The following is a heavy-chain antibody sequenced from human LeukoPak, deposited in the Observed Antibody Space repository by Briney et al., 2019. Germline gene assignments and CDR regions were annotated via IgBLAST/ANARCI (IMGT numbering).Heavy chain of an antibody. Sequence: GGSLRLSCAASGFTVSSYYMSWVRQAPGKGLEWVSVIYSGGTTYYADSVKGRFTISRDNSKNTLYLQMNSLRTEDTAVYYCARTPHGSGSYFLDYWGQGTVVTVCS. D-gene: IGHD3-10*01. CDR2: IYSGGTT. CDR3: ARTPHGSGSYFLDY. V-gene: IGHV3-66*01. J-gene: IGHJ4*02. CDR1: GFTVSSYY.